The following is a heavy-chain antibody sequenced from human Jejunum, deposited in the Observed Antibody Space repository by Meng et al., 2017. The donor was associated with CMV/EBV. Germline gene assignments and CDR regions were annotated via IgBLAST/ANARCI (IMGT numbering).Heavy chain of an antibody. J-gene: IGHJ4*02. CDR1: GFTLRRYC. CDR3: ARVGGGYANYYFDF. Sequence: SGFTLRRYCMHWVRQVPGKRLVWVSRINSDGSTTSYADSVKCRFTISRDNAKNTLYLQMDSLRAEDTAVYYCARVGGGYANYYFDFWGQGTLVTVSS. CDR2: INSDGSTT. D-gene: IGHD5-12*01. V-gene: IGHV3-74*01.